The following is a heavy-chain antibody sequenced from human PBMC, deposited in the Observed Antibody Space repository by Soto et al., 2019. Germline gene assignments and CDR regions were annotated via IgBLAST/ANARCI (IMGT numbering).Heavy chain of an antibody. D-gene: IGHD3-16*01. Sequence: QVQLVQSGAEVKKPGASVKVSCKASGYTFTGYYMHWVRQAPGQGLEWMGWINPNSGGTNYAQKFHGRVTMTRDTSISTAYMELSRLRSDDTAVYYCARGGGGKGGEYNWFDPWGQGTLVTVSS. CDR2: INPNSGGT. CDR3: ARGGGGKGGEYNWFDP. CDR1: GYTFTGYY. V-gene: IGHV1-2*02. J-gene: IGHJ5*02.